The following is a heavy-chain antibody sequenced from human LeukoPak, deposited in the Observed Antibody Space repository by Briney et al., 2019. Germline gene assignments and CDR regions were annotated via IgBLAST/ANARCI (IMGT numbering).Heavy chain of an antibody. CDR3: ARASGGSATTYTLDY. D-gene: IGHD2-15*01. CDR1: GGTFSSYA. CDR2: IIPILGIA. Sequence: ASVKVSCKASGGTFSSYAISWVRQAPGQGLEWMGRIIPILGIANYAQKFQDRVTITADKSTSTAYMELSSLRSEDTAVYYCARASGGSATTYTLDYWGQGTLVTVSS. V-gene: IGHV1-69*04. J-gene: IGHJ4*02.